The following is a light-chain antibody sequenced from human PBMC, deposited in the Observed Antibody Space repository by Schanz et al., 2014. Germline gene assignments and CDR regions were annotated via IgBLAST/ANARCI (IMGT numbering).Light chain of an antibody. CDR1: SSSVGSNT. Sequence: QSVLTQPPSASGTPGQRVTISCSGSSSSVGSNTVNWYQQLPGTAPRLLIYTNNKRPLGVPDRFSGSKSGTSASLAITGLQAEDEADYYCQSYDSSLSGPNWVFGGGTKLTVL. CDR3: QSYDSSLSGPNWV. J-gene: IGLJ3*02. CDR2: TNN. V-gene: IGLV1-44*01.